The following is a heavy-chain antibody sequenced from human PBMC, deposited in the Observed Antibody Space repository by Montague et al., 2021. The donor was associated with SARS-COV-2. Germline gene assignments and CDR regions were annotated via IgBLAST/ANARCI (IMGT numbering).Heavy chain of an antibody. V-gene: IGHV3-74*01. CDR2: INSDGSST. Sequence: FLRLSCAASGFTFRSYWMHWVRQAPGKGLVWVSRINSDGSSTTYADSVKGRFAISRDNAKNTLYLQMNSLRAEDTAVYYCARAPRRHYYDSTGFDAFDIWGQGTMVTVSS. D-gene: IGHD3-22*01. CDR3: ARAPRRHYYDSTGFDAFDI. CDR1: GFTFRSYW. J-gene: IGHJ3*02.